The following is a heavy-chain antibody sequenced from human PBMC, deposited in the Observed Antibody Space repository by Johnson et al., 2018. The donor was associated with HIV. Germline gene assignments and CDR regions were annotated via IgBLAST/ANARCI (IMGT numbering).Heavy chain of an antibody. CDR1: GFTFSSFA. CDR3: ARDAKGGYGDAFDM. CDR2: ISYDGSDK. D-gene: IGHD5-12*01. V-gene: IGHV3-30-3*01. Sequence: QVQLVESGGGVVQPGRSLRLSCAASGFTFSSFAIHWVRQAPGKGLEWVAVISYDGSDKYYADSVKGRFTISRDNAKNTLYLQMNSLRAEDTAVFYCARDAKGGYGDAFDMWGQGTMVTVSS. J-gene: IGHJ3*02.